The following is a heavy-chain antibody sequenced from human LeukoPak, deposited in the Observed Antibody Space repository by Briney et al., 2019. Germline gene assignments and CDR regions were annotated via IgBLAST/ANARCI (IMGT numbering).Heavy chain of an antibody. V-gene: IGHV3-23*01. D-gene: IGHD3-3*01. J-gene: IGHJ4*02. CDR1: GFTFSSYA. Sequence: GGSLRLSCAASGFTFSSYAMSWVRQAPGKGLEWVSAISGSGGSTYYAASVKGRLTISRDNSKNTLYLQMNSLTAEDTAVYYCAKARRDFWSGYYLFGYWGQGTLVTVSS. CDR3: AKARRDFWSGYYLFGY. CDR2: ISGSGGST.